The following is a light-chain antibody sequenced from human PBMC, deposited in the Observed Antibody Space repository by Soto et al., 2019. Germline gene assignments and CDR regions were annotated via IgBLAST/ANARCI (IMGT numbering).Light chain of an antibody. CDR2: AAS. J-gene: IGKJ4*01. CDR1: QSITNY. CDR3: QQSYRTPLT. Sequence: DMEMTQSPSSLSASVGDRVTITCRASQSITNYLNWYQHKPGKVPKLRIYAASSLQSGVPRRFSGSGSGTDFTLTINSLRPEDFATYYCQQSYRTPLTFGGGTKIEIK. V-gene: IGKV1-39*01.